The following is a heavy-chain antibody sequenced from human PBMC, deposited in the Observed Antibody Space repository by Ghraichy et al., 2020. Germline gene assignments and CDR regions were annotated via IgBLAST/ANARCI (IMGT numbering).Heavy chain of an antibody. CDR2: IIPILGIA. Sequence: SVKVSCKASGGTFSSYAISWVRQAPGQGLEWMGRIIPILGIANYAQKFQGRVTITADKSTSTAYMELSSLRSEDTAVYYCASPGAPFCSSTSCRPRDYYYYGMDVWGQGTTVTVSS. J-gene: IGHJ6*02. V-gene: IGHV1-69*04. D-gene: IGHD2-2*01. CDR3: ASPGAPFCSSTSCRPRDYYYYGMDV. CDR1: GGTFSSYA.